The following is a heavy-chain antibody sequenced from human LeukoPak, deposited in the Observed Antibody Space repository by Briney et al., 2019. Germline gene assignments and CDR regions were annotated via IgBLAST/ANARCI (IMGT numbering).Heavy chain of an antibody. J-gene: IGHJ4*02. Sequence: GGSLRLSCAASGFTFSSYSMNWVRQAPGKGLEWVSSISSSSSYIYYADSVKGRFTISRDNAKNSLYLQMNSLRAEDMALYYCTKAEQGQPPDYWGQGTLVTVSS. CDR2: ISSSSSYI. D-gene: IGHD6-19*01. CDR1: GFTFSSYS. CDR3: TKAEQGQPPDY. V-gene: IGHV3-21*04.